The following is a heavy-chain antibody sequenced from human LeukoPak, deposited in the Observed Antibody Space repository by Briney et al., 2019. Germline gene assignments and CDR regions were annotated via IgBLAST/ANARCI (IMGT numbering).Heavy chain of an antibody. V-gene: IGHV4-39*07. Sequence: SETLSLTCTVSGGSISSSSYYWGWIRQPPGKGLEWIGSIYYSGSTYYNPSLKSRVTISVDTSKNQFSLKLSSVTAADTAVYYCARRPEQWLVAKYFDYWGQGTLVTVSS. D-gene: IGHD6-19*01. CDR3: ARRPEQWLVAKYFDY. J-gene: IGHJ4*02. CDR1: GGSISSSSYY. CDR2: IYYSGST.